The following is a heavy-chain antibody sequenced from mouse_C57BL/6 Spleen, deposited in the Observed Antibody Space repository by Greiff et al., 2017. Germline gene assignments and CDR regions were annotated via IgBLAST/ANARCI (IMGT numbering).Heavy chain of an antibody. V-gene: IGHV1-69*01. CDR2: IDTSDSYT. CDR1: GYTFTSYW. D-gene: IGHD1-2*01. CDR3: ASPHYYGPKGAMDY. J-gene: IGHJ4*01. Sequence: QVQLQQPGAELVMPGASVKLSCTASGYTFTSYWMHWVKQRPGQGLEWIGEIDTSDSYTNYNQKFKGKSTLTVDKSSSTAYMQLSSLTSEDSAVYYCASPHYYGPKGAMDYWGQGTSVTVSS.